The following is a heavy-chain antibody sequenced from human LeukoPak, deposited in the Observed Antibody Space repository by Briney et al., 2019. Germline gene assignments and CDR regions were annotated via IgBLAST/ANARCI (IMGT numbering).Heavy chain of an antibody. V-gene: IGHV3-23*01. J-gene: IGHJ6*03. CDR1: GFTFNSYA. D-gene: IGHD2-2*01. CDR2: ISGNGGSA. Sequence: GGSLRLSCAASGFTFNSYAMTWVRQAPGKGLEWVSSISGNGGSAYYTDSVKGRFTISRDNSKNTLYLQMNSLRAEDTAAYYCAKDLRVIVVTYYMDVWGKGTTVTVSS. CDR3: AKDLRVIVVTYYMDV.